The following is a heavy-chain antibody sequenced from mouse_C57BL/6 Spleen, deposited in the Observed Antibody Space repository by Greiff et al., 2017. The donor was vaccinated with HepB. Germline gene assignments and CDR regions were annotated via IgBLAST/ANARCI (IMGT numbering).Heavy chain of an antibody. CDR3: ARLEDI. CDR1: GFSLTSYG. J-gene: IGHJ2*01. D-gene: IGHD1-3*01. Sequence: QVQLKESGPGLVAPSQSLSITCTVSGFSLTSYGVHWVRQPPGKGLEWLGVIWAGGSTNYNSAIMSRLSISKDNSKSQVFLKMNSLKTDDTAMYYCARLEDIWGQGTTLTVAS. V-gene: IGHV2-9*02. CDR2: IWAGGST.